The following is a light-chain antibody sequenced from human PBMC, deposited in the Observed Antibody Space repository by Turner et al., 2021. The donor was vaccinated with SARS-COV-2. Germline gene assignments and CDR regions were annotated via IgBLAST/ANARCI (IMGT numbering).Light chain of an antibody. V-gene: IGKV3-20*01. J-gene: IGKJ1*01. CDR3: QQYGASPPT. CDR1: QTVSSNY. CDR2: GAS. Sequence: EIVLTQSPGTLSLSPGERATLSCRASQTVSSNYLAWYQQKPGQAPRLLVYGASNRATAIPDRFSGSGSGTDFTLTISRLEPEDLAVYSCQQYGASPPTFGQGTRVEIK.